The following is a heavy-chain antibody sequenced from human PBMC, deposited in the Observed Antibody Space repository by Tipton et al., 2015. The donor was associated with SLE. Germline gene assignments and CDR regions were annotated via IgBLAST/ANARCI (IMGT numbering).Heavy chain of an antibody. J-gene: IGHJ4*02. Sequence: TLSLTCTVSGDSISIGSSSWGWIRPPPGKGLGWIGCMFFSGNTSYNPSLKSRVTISEDKSKNRFSLKVTSVTAADTAVYFCARQRGDDASGFYFPSSFDYWGQGTLVTASS. CDR1: GDSISIGSSS. D-gene: IGHD3-22*01. CDR3: ARQRGDDASGFYFPSSFDY. CDR2: MFFSGNT. V-gene: IGHV4-39*07.